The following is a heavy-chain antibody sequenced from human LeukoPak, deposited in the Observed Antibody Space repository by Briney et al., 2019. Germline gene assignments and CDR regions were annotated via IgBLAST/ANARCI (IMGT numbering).Heavy chain of an antibody. CDR1: GGSFSGYY. V-gene: IGHV4-34*01. CDR2: INHSGST. Sequence: SETLSLTCAVYGGSFSGYYWSWIRQPPGKGLEWIGEINHSGSTNYNPSLKSRVTISVDTSKNQFSLKLSSVTAADTAVYYCARVAAEGYMDVWGKGTTVTVSS. CDR3: ARVAAEGYMDV. D-gene: IGHD6-25*01. J-gene: IGHJ6*03.